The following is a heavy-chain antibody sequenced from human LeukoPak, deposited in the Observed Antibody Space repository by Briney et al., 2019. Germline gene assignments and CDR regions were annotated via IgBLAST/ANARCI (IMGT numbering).Heavy chain of an antibody. CDR3: ARDCTGGSCYPPSDGFDI. J-gene: IGHJ3*02. CDR1: GGSVSSYY. CDR2: VYYGATT. V-gene: IGHV4-59*02. Sequence: PSETLSLTCTVSGGSVSSYYWSWVRQTPGQGLEWIGYVYYGATTSYSPSLKSRVTMSIDRSKNEFSLTLFSVTAADTANYYCARDCTGGSCYPPSDGFDIWGQGTKVTVSS. D-gene: IGHD2-15*01.